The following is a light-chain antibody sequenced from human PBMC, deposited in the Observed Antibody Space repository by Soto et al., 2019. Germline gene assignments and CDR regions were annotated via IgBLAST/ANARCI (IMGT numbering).Light chain of an antibody. CDR1: QDISNR. CDR3: QQCYTVPYT. V-gene: IGKV1-33*01. CDR2: DAS. Sequence: DIQVAQSPSSLSASVGDRITITCQASQDISNRLNWYHQKPGKAPNLLIYDASDLASGAPSGFTGSGSGTTFSFTINSLQPEDVVTYYCQQCYTVPYTFGQGTKLEIK. J-gene: IGKJ2*01.